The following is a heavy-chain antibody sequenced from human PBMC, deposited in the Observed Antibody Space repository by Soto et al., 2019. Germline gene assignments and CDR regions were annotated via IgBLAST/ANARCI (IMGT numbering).Heavy chain of an antibody. Sequence: QVQLQQWGAGLLKPSETLSLTCAVYGGSFSGYYWTRTRQPPGTGLEWVGEINHSGSTNYNPSLKSRVTLSVDTSKNQFSLKLTSVTAADTAVYDCARDKSTGLFDYWGQGTLVTVSS. CDR3: ARDKSTGLFDY. CDR2: INHSGST. D-gene: IGHD2-8*02. CDR1: GGSFSGYY. J-gene: IGHJ4*02. V-gene: IGHV4-34*01.